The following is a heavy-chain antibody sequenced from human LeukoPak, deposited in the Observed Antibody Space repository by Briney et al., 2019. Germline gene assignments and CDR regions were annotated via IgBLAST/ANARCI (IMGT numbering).Heavy chain of an antibody. V-gene: IGHV3-23*01. CDR2: ISGSGIGGRT. D-gene: IGHD3-10*01. Sequence: GGSLRLSCAASGFTFSDYYMSWIRQAPGKGLEWVSGISGSGIGGRTHYADSVKGRFTISRDNSENTLYLQMNSLRVEDTAVYYCAKGRGQGFDYWGQGTLVTVSS. CDR1: GFTFSDYY. CDR3: AKGRGQGFDY. J-gene: IGHJ4*02.